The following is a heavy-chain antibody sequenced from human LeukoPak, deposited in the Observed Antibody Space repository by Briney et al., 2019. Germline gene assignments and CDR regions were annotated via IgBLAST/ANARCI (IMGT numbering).Heavy chain of an antibody. Sequence: SETLSLTCAVYGGSLSGYYWSWIRQPPGKGLEWIGEINHSGSTNYNPSLKSRVTISVDTSKNQFSLKLSSVTAADTAVYYCARGRRRLFDYWGQGTLVTVSS. V-gene: IGHV4-34*01. CDR1: GGSLSGYY. CDR2: INHSGST. J-gene: IGHJ4*02. CDR3: ARGRRRLFDY.